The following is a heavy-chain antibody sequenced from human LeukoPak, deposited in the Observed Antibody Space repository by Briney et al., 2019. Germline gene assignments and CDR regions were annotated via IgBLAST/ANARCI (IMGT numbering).Heavy chain of an antibody. CDR1: GGTFSSYA. V-gene: IGHV1-69*01. Sequence: GSSVTVSCTASGGTFSSYAISWVRQAPGQGLEWMGGIIPIFGTANYAQKFQGRVTITADESTSTAYMELSSLRSEDTAVYYCARDRFYCSGGSCYSEYFDYWGQGTLVTVSS. CDR3: ARDRFYCSGGSCYSEYFDY. D-gene: IGHD2-15*01. CDR2: IIPIFGTA. J-gene: IGHJ4*02.